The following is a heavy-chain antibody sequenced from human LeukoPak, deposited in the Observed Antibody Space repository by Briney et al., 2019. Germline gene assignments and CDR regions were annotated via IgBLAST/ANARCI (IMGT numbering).Heavy chain of an antibody. CDR3: ARDQGYYGSGSYSWFDP. V-gene: IGHV1-46*01. D-gene: IGHD3-10*01. CDR1: GYTFTSYY. J-gene: IGHJ5*02. Sequence: ASVKVSCKASGYTFTSYYMHWVRQAPGQGLEWMGIINPSGGSTSYAQKFQGRVTMTRDMSTSTVYMELSSLRSEDTAVYYCARDQGYYGSGSYSWFDPWGQGTLLTVSS. CDR2: INPSGGST.